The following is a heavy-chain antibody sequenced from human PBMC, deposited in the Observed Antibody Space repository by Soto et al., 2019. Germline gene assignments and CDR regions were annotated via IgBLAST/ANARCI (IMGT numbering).Heavy chain of an antibody. D-gene: IGHD2-2*01. V-gene: IGHV3-74*01. J-gene: IGHJ4*01. CDR1: GFTLSSYW. CDR3: AREGAVYCTSTRCLRPFDY. Sequence: PGGSLRLSCAASGFTLSSYWMHWVRQAPGKGLVWVSRINSDESITAYADSVKGRFTISRDNAKNTLYLQMNSLRAEDTAVYYCAREGAVYCTSTRCLRPFDYWGHGTLVTVS. CDR2: INSDESIT.